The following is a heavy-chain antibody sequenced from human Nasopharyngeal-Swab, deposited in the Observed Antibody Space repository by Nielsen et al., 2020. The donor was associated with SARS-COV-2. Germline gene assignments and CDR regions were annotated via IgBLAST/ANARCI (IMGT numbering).Heavy chain of an antibody. CDR2: IYYSGST. D-gene: IGHD3-10*01. CDR3: ARERELWFGADYYYYYYMDV. CDR1: GGSISSGGYY. J-gene: IGHJ6*03. V-gene: IGHV4-31*03. Sequence: SETLSLTCTVSGGSISSGGYYWSWIRQHPGKGLEWIGYIYYSGSTYYNPSLKSRVTISVDTSKNQFSLKLSSVTAADTAAYYCARERELWFGADYYYYYYMDVWGKGTTVTVSS.